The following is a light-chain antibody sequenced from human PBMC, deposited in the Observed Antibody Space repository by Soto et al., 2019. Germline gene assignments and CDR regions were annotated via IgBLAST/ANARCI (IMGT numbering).Light chain of an antibody. J-gene: IGLJ3*02. CDR2: EVT. V-gene: IGLV2-8*01. CDR1: SSDVGAYKY. CDR3: TSYVGNDIWV. Sequence: QSALTQPPSASGSPGQSVTISCTGTSSDVGAYKYVSWYQQYPGKAPKLMIYEVTKRPSGLHDRFAGSKSGNTAFLTVSGQQAEDEADYYCTSYVGNDIWVFGGGTKVTVL.